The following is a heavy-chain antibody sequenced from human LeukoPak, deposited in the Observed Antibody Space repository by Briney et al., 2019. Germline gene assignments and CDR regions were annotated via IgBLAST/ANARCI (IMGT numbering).Heavy chain of an antibody. CDR2: IYYSGST. CDR1: GGSISSSSYY. D-gene: IGHD3-9*01. Sequence: SETLSLTCTVSGGSISSSSYYWGWIRQPPGKGLEWIGSIYYSGSTYYNPSLKSRVTISVDTSKNQFSLKLSSVTAADTAVYYCALKDFLTGCYTGGDYFDYWGQGTLVTVSS. CDR3: ALKDFLTGCYTGGDYFDY. J-gene: IGHJ4*02. V-gene: IGHV4-39*01.